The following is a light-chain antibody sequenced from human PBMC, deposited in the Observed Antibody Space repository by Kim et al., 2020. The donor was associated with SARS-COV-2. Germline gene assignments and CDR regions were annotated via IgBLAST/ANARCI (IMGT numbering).Light chain of an antibody. J-gene: IGLJ1*01. CDR1: SSNIGAGYD. CDR2: GNS. Sequence: GTISCTGSSSNIGAGYDVHWYQQLPGAAPKRLIYGNSNRPSGVPDRFSGSKSGTSASLAIAGLQAEDEADYYCQSYDSSLSALWVFGTGTKVTVL. CDR3: QSYDSSLSALWV. V-gene: IGLV1-40*01.